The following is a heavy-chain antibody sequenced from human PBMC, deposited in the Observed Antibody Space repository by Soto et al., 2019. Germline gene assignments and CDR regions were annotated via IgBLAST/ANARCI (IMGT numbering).Heavy chain of an antibody. V-gene: IGHV3-23*01. J-gene: IGHJ4*02. CDR2: ISGSGGST. Sequence: GESLKISCAASGFTFSSYAMSWVRQDPGRGLEWVSAISGSGGSTYYADSVKGRFTISRDNSKNTLYLQMNSLRAEDTAVYYCAKVEALMATIDSWGQGTLVTVSS. D-gene: IGHD5-12*01. CDR1: GFTFSSYA. CDR3: AKVEALMATIDS.